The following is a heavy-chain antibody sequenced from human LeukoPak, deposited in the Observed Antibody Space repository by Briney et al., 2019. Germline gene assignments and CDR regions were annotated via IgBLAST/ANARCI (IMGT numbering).Heavy chain of an antibody. CDR1: VYTFTNYG. CDR2: ISAYNSNT. Sequence: GASVKLSCKASVYTFTNYGISWVRHAPGQGLEWMGWISAYNSNTKYAQKLQGRVTMTTDTSTSTAYMELRSLRSDHTAVYYCVRDVRLGGDGTDAFDIWGQGIMVTVSS. CDR3: VRDVRLGGDGTDAFDI. V-gene: IGHV1-18*01. D-gene: IGHD2-21*02. J-gene: IGHJ3*02.